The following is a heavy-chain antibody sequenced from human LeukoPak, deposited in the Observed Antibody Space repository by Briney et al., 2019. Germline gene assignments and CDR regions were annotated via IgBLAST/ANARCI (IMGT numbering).Heavy chain of an antibody. CDR1: GFTFRSYR. Sequence: GGSLRLSCTASGFTFRSYRMHCVRQARGKGLEWVAFIRYDGSNKYYGDSVKGRFTISRDNSKNTLYVQMNSLRAEDTAVYYCAKDLRRARYFDYWGQGTLVTVSS. CDR3: AKDLRRARYFDY. V-gene: IGHV3-30*02. J-gene: IGHJ4*02. CDR2: IRYDGSNK.